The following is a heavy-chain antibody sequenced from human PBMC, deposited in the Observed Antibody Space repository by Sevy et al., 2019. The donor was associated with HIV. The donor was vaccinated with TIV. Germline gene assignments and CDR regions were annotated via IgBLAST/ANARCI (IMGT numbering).Heavy chain of an antibody. D-gene: IGHD6-13*01. CDR1: EFTFSGYW. CDR2: IRQDGSEK. CDR3: VREYEEGTAAAGGAFDY. Sequence: GGSLRLSCAASEFTFSGYWMNWVRQAPGKGLEWVANIRQDGSEKYYVDSVKGRFTISRDNAKNSLFLQMNSLRADDTAVYYCVREYEEGTAAAGGAFDYWGQGTLVTVSS. V-gene: IGHV3-7*03. J-gene: IGHJ4*02.